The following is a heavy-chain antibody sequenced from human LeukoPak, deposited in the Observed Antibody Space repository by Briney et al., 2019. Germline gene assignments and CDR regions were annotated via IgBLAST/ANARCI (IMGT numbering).Heavy chain of an antibody. J-gene: IGHJ4*02. V-gene: IGHV3-30*19. D-gene: IGHD2-2*01. CDR1: GFTFSSYG. CDR3: ARSQLQYCSTTSCYVFDS. CDR2: ISFDGSEK. Sequence: GGSLRPSCVTSGFTFSSYGMHWVRQAPGKGLQWVAVISFDGSEKYYADSVKGRFTISTDYSRNTLYLEMNSLRADDTAVYYCARSQLQYCSTTSCYVFDSWGKGTLVTVSS.